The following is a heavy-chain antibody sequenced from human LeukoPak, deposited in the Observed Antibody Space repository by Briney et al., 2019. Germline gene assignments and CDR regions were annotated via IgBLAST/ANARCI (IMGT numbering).Heavy chain of an antibody. V-gene: IGHV4-59*01. CDR2: MHYSGTT. D-gene: IGHD6-13*01. Sequence: PSETLSLTCTVSGGSISSYYWSWIRQPPGKGLEWLGYMHYSGTTNYNPALKSRVTISVDTSKNQFSLKLSSVTAADTAVYYCAATDIAAAGTRLDPWGQGTLVTVSS. CDR1: GGSISSYY. J-gene: IGHJ5*02. CDR3: AATDIAAAGTRLDP.